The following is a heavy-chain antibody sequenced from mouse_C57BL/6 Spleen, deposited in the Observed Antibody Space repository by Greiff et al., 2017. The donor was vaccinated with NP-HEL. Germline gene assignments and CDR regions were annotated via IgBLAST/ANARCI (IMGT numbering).Heavy chain of an antibody. Sequence: VQLQQPGAELVKPGASVKMSCKASGYTFTSYWITWVKQRPGQGLEWIGDIYPGSGSTNYNEKFKSKATLTVDTSSSTAYMQLSSLTSEDSAVYYCARVLYGSSYSWYFDVWGTGTTVTVSS. CDR3: ARVLYGSSYSWYFDV. D-gene: IGHD1-1*01. CDR2: IYPGSGST. V-gene: IGHV1-55*01. CDR1: GYTFTSYW. J-gene: IGHJ1*03.